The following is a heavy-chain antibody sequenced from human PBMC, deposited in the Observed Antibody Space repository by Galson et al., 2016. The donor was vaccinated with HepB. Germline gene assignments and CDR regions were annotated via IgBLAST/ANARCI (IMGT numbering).Heavy chain of an antibody. J-gene: IGHJ2*01. V-gene: IGHV4-59*01. CDR2: IHYTGSP. CDR3: ARDRDATTVNWYFDL. Sequence: ETLSLTCTVSGGSISGYYWSWIRQPPGKRLEWIGYIHYTGSPKYNPPLKSRVTISVDTSKNPYSLKLSSVTAADTAVYYCARDRDATTVNWYFDLWGRGTLVSVSS. CDR1: GGSISGYY. D-gene: IGHD4-17*01.